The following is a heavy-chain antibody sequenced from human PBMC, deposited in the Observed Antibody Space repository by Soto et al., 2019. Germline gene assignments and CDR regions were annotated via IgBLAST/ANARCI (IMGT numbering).Heavy chain of an antibody. J-gene: IGHJ2*01. CDR1: GFSLGTYGVG. V-gene: IGHV2-5*02. CDR3: AHRGGGIVDWYFDL. CDR2: IYWDDDK. Sequence: QITLNESGPTLVKPTQTLTLTCTFSGFSLGTYGVGVGWIRQPPGKALEWLALIYWDDDKRYSPSLKSRLTITTDTPKRQVFLTLTNMDPVDTATYYCAHRGGGIVDWYFDLWGRGTPVIVSS. D-gene: IGHD1-26*01.